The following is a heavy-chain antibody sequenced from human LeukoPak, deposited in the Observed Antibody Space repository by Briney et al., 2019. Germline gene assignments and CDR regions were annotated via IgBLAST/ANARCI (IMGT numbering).Heavy chain of an antibody. J-gene: IGHJ3*02. CDR3: ARGNYYENSDYWVLSAFDI. D-gene: IGHD3-22*01. CDR2: ISSSGSTT. CDR1: VFIIRNYE. Sequence: PGGSLRLSCAASVFIIRNYEMNWVRQAPGKGLEWVSYISSSGSTTYYADSVKGRFTISRDNAKNSLYLQMNSLRAEGTAVYYCARGNYYENSDYWVLSAFDIWGQGTMVTVSS. V-gene: IGHV3-48*03.